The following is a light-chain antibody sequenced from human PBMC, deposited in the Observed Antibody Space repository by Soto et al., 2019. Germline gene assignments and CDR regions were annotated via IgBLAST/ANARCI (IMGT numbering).Light chain of an antibody. Sequence: EIVMTQSPATLSVSPGERATLSCRASQSVSSNLAWYQQKPGQAPRLLIYGASTRATGIPARFSGSGSGTEFTLTISSLQSEDFVVYYCQQYHNWPPLTFGGGTKVEIK. CDR1: QSVSSN. CDR2: GAS. CDR3: QQYHNWPPLT. J-gene: IGKJ4*01. V-gene: IGKV3-15*01.